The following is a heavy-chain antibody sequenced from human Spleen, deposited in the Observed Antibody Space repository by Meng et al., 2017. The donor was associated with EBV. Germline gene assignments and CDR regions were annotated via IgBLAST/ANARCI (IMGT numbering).Heavy chain of an antibody. V-gene: IGHV1-2*06. CDR2: INPNNGDT. J-gene: IGHJ4*02. CDR3: ARDEGTTWYPDY. Sequence: QVQCVQAGSEVRKPGSSVKGACEAPGGSFNNCGISWLRQAPGQGLEWMGRINPNNGDTKYAQKFQGRVTMTRDPSISTAYMQLRRVEYDDTAVYFCARDEGTTWYPDYWGQGTLVTVSS. D-gene: IGHD6-13*01. CDR1: GGSFNNCG.